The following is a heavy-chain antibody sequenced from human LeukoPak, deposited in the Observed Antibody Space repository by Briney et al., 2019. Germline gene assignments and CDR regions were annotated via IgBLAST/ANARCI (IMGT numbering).Heavy chain of an antibody. Sequence: PGGSLRLSCAASGFTFSSYGFHWVRQAPGKGLEWVTFIFYDGSKKYYADSVRGRFTISRDNSKNMVYLQKNSLSAEGTAVYYCARDYGSSAYYLPFDYWGQGTLVTVSS. V-gene: IGHV3-30-3*01. J-gene: IGHJ4*02. CDR2: IFYDGSKK. CDR1: GFTFSSYG. CDR3: ARDYGSSAYYLPFDY. D-gene: IGHD3-22*01.